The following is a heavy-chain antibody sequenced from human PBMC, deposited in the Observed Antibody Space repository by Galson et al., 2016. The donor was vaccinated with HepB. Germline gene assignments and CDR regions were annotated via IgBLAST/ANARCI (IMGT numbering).Heavy chain of an antibody. CDR3: ARAPYCSTNNCYRYFDY. CDR1: GFIFSSYD. Sequence: SLRLSCAASGFIFSSYDMHWVRQATGKGLEWVSAIGTAGDTNYPGSVKGRFTISRENAKNSLHLQMNSLRAEDTAVYYCARAPYCSTNNCYRYFDYWGQGTQVTVSS. CDR2: IGTAGDT. V-gene: IGHV3-13*01. J-gene: IGHJ4*02. D-gene: IGHD2-2*01.